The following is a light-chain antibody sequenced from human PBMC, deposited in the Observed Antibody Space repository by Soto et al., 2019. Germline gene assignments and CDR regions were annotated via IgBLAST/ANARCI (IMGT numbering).Light chain of an antibody. J-gene: IGKJ1*01. CDR3: QQTSSTPPT. Sequence: DIQVTQSPSSLSSSVGDRVTITCRASENVDRYVNWYQQIPGKAPSLLISAASTLQSGVPSRFRGSGSVTTFTLNIDSLQPEEFSMYYCQQTSSTPPTFGQGTKVE. V-gene: IGKV1-39*01. CDR2: AAS. CDR1: ENVDRY.